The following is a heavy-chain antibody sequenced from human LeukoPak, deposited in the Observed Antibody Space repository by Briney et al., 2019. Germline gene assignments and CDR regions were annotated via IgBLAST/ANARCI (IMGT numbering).Heavy chain of an antibody. D-gene: IGHD2-15*01. J-gene: IGHJ4*02. Sequence: GRSLRLSCAASGFTFDDYAMHWARQAPGKGLEWVSGISWNSCTIGYVDSVKGRFTISRDNAKNSLYLQTNSLRAEDMALYYCAKDVSLGYCSGGSCSAHFDHWGQGTLVTVSS. CDR2: ISWNSCTI. CDR3: AKDVSLGYCSGGSCSAHFDH. V-gene: IGHV3-9*03. CDR1: GFTFDDYA.